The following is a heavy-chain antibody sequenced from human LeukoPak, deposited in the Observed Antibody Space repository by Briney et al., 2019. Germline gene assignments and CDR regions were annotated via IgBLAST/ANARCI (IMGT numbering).Heavy chain of an antibody. J-gene: IGHJ4*02. Sequence: PGGSLRLSCAASGFTFSSYWMTWVRQAPGKGVEWVANIKHNGDELNYVDSVEDRFTISRDNAKNSLYLHMTGLRAEDTAVYYCARELRTFDSWGQGTLVTVSS. CDR2: IKHNGDEL. CDR3: ARELRTFDS. D-gene: IGHD3-16*01. CDR1: GFTFSSYW. V-gene: IGHV3-7*01.